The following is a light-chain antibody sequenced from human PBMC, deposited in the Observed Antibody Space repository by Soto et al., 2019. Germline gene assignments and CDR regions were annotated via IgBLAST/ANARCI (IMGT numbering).Light chain of an antibody. CDR2: GAS. V-gene: IGKV3-15*01. Sequence: EIELTQSPATLSVSAGGTVTLSCRASQSIRTNVAWYQQIPGQAPRLLVYGASTRATGVPARFSGSGSGIESTLTISSLHSEDSAFSYCEQYFNWPLTWTFGPGTKVQIK. CDR1: QSIRTN. J-gene: IGKJ1*01. CDR3: EQYFNWPLTWT.